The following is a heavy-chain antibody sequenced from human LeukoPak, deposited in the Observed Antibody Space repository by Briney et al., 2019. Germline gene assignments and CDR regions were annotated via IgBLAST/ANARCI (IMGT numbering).Heavy chain of an antibody. D-gene: IGHD1-1*01. CDR2: INHSGST. CDR3: VRVDWNPDY. Sequence: KTSETLSLTCAVYGGSFSGYYWSWIRQPPGKGLEWIGEINHSGSTNYNPSLKSRVTISVDTSKNQFSLKMTSVTAADTAVYYCVRVDWNPDYWGQGTLVTVSS. J-gene: IGHJ4*02. CDR1: GGSFSGYY. V-gene: IGHV4-34*01.